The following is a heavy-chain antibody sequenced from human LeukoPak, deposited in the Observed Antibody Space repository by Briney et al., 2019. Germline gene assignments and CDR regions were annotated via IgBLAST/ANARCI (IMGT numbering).Heavy chain of an antibody. J-gene: IGHJ3*02. CDR1: GFSVSTNY. V-gene: IGHV3-53*01. CDR3: ARDRHYLYDSQNDAFDI. Sequence: GESLRLSCATSGFSVSTNYMSWVRQAPGKGLECVSVIYSGGSTYYADSVKGRFTISRDDSKNTLYLQMNSLRAEDTAVYYCARDRHYLYDSQNDAFDIWGQGTMVTVSS. CDR2: IYSGGST. D-gene: IGHD2/OR15-2a*01.